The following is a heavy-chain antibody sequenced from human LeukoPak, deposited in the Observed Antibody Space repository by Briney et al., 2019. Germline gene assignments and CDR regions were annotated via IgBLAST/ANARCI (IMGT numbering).Heavy chain of an antibody. CDR1: RGSISGVGFY. CDR2: ITHSGST. CDR3: ASVDWESYYLDS. D-gene: IGHD1-26*01. J-gene: IGHJ4*02. V-gene: IGHV4-31*03. Sequence: SQTLSLTCTVSRGSISGVGFYWAWIRQHPGQGLEWIGYITHSGSTYYTPALESWISIFRDTSKNQFSLSLTSLTAADTAVYFCASVDWESYYLDSWGQGSLVTVSS.